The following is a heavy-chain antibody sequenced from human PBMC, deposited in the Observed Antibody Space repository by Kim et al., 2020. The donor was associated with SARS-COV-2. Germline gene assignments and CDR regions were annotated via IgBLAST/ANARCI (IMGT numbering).Heavy chain of an antibody. J-gene: IGHJ5*02. D-gene: IGHD6-13*01. CDR2: IIPIFGTG. CDR3: ARGAVVVPAPKKIAAAGTGWFDP. V-gene: IGHV1-69*13. CDR1: GGTFSSYA. Sequence: SVKVSCKASGGTFSSYAISWVRQAPGQGLEWMGGIIPIFGTGNYAQKFQGRVTITADESTSTAYMELSSLRSEDTAVYYCARGAVVVPAPKKIAAAGTGWFDPWGQGTLVTVSS.